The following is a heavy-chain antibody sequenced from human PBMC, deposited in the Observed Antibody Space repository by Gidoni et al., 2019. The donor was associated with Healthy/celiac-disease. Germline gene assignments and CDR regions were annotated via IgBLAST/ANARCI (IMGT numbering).Heavy chain of an antibody. V-gene: IGHV3-23*01. J-gene: IGHJ4*02. CDR1: GVAFSRCA. CDR3: AKGGLRSMVRGVFDY. CDR2: ISGSVGST. D-gene: IGHD3-10*01. Sequence: EVQRLESGEGWVQPGGSLRLAGAASGVAFSRCAMSGFRQAPGTGLEWCSAISGSVGSTLSADSANALFTISSDNSKHTLYLQMHILRAEVTAVYYCAKGGLRSMVRGVFDYWGQGTLVTVPS.